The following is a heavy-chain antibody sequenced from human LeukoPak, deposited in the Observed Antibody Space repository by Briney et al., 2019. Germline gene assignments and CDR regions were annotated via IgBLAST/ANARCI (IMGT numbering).Heavy chain of an antibody. D-gene: IGHD3-9*01. V-gene: IGHV4-34*01. CDR1: GYSISSGYY. J-gene: IGHJ4*02. CDR2: INHSGST. CDR3: ARDDRPIHY. Sequence: SETLSLTCAVSGYSISSGYYWSWIRQPPGKGLEWIGEINHSGSTNYNPSLKSRVTISVDTSKNQFSLKLSSVTAADTAVYYCARDDRPIHYWGQGTLVTVSS.